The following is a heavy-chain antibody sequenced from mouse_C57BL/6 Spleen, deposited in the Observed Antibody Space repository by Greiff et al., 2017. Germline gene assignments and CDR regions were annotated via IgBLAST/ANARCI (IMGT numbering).Heavy chain of an antibody. V-gene: IGHV1-64*01. CDR3: ARRPSSEDYAMDY. CDR2: IHPNSGST. CDR1: GYTFTSSW. Sequence: VPLQQPVAELVKPGASVKLSCKASGYTFTSSWMHWVKQRPGQGLEWIGMIHPNSGSTNYNEKFKSKATLTVDKSSSTAYMQLSSLTSEDSAVYYCARRPSSEDYAMDYWGQGTSVTVSS. J-gene: IGHJ4*01.